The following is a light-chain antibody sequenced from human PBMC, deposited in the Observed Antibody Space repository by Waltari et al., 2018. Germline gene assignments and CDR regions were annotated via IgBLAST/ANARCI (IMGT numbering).Light chain of an antibody. CDR2: KTT. Sequence: EVVLTQSPGTLSLAAGERATLSCRASHKVETNYFAWYQQKPGQSPRRLIDKTTMRAAGVPDRFSASGSGTDFSLNIDMLEPEDSAVYFCQQLGGAPMYTFGQGTKLEI. V-gene: IGKV3D-20*02. CDR3: QQLGGAPMYT. CDR1: HKVETNY. J-gene: IGKJ2*01.